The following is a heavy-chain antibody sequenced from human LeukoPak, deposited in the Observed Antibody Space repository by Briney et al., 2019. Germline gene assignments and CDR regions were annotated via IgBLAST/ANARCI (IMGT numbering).Heavy chain of an antibody. D-gene: IGHD6-13*01. Sequence: GGSLRLSCAASGFTFSSYSMNGVRQAPGKGLEWVSSISSSSSYIYYADSVKGRFTISRDNAKNSLYLQMNSLGAEDTAVYYCARDRGSSSWYNWFDPWGQGTLVTVSS. CDR2: ISSSSSYI. J-gene: IGHJ5*02. V-gene: IGHV3-21*01. CDR3: ARDRGSSSWYNWFDP. CDR1: GFTFSSYS.